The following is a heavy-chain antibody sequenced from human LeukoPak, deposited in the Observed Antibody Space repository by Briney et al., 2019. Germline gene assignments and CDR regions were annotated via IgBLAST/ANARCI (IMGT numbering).Heavy chain of an antibody. D-gene: IGHD4-23*01. CDR2: VYYSGST. CDR3: ARAVGCGGNLDY. CDR1: GGSISSGGYY. V-gene: IGHV4-31*03. Sequence: SETLSLTCTVSGGSISSGGYYWSWIRQHPGKGLEWIGYVYYSGSTYYNPSLKSRVTISVDTSKNQFSLKLSSVTAADTAVYYCARAVGCGGNLDYWGQGTLVTVSS. J-gene: IGHJ4*02.